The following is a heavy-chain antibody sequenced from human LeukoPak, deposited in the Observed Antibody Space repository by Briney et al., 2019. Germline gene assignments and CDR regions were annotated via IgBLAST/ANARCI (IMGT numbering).Heavy chain of an antibody. CDR1: GFTFSNYA. V-gene: IGHV3-33*01. D-gene: IGHD3-10*01. CDR2: IYYDASNQ. J-gene: IGHJ6*02. CDR3: ARDPVTYYSASGTYYTHYFGMDV. Sequence: GKSLRLSCAASGFTFSNYAMHWVRQAPGKGLEWVAVIYYDASNQHYTDSVKGRFTISRDNSKNTLNLQMNSLRAEDTAVYCCARDPVTYYSASGTYYTHYFGMDVWGQGTTVTVSS.